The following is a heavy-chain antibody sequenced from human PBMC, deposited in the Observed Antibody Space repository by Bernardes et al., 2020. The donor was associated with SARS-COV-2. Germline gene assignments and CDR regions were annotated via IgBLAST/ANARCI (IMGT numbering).Heavy chain of an antibody. Sequence: ASVKVSCKASGYTFTSYYMHWVRQAPGQGLEWMGIINPSGGSTSYAQKFQGRVTMTRDTSTSTVYMELSSLRSEDTAVYYCARDRYRHGHDFWSGYSALPACMDVWGQGTTVTVSS. CDR3: ARDRYRHGHDFWSGYSALPACMDV. V-gene: IGHV1-46*01. D-gene: IGHD3-3*01. CDR1: GYTFTSYY. CDR2: INPSGGST. J-gene: IGHJ6*02.